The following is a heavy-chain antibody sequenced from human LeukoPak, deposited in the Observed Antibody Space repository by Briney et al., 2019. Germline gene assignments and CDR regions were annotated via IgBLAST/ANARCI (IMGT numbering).Heavy chain of an antibody. Sequence: SETLSLTCTVSGYSISSGYYWGWIRQPPGKGLDWIGSIYHSGSTYYNPSLKSRVTISVDTSKNQFSLKLSSVTAADTPVYYCARGRLTLDYWGQGALVTVSS. D-gene: IGHD4-23*01. V-gene: IGHV4-38-2*02. CDR2: IYHSGST. J-gene: IGHJ4*02. CDR1: GYSISSGYY. CDR3: ARGRLTLDY.